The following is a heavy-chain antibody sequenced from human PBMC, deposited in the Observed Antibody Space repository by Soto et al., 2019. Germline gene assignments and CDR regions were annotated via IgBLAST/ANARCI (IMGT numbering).Heavy chain of an antibody. V-gene: IGHV4-31*03. CDR2: IYYSGST. Sequence: SETLSLTCTVSGGSISSGGYYWSWIRQHPGKGLEWIGYIYYSGSTYYNPSLKSRVTISVDTSKNQFSLKLSSVTAADTAVYYCARSSGGVIVPEFDYWGQGTLVTVSS. J-gene: IGHJ4*02. CDR3: ARSSGGVIVPEFDY. CDR1: GGSISSGGYY. D-gene: IGHD3-16*02.